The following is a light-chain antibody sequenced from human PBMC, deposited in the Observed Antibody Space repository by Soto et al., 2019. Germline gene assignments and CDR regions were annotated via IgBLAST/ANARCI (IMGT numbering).Light chain of an antibody. CDR2: DAS. V-gene: IGKV1-5*01. CDR1: QSINSW. J-gene: IGKJ1*01. CDR3: QQYNSYLGT. Sequence: DIQMTQSPSTLSASVGDRVTITCRASQSINSWLAWYQQKPGQAPKLLIYDASNLESGVPSRFSGSGSGTEFTLTISSLQPDDFATYYCQQYNSYLGTFGQGTKVDIK.